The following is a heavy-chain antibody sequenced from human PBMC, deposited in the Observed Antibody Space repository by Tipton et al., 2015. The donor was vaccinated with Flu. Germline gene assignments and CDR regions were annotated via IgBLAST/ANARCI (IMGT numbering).Heavy chain of an antibody. D-gene: IGHD3-16*02. J-gene: IGHJ6*02. CDR2: IYPGDSDT. CDR1: GYSFTSYW. V-gene: IGHV5-51*01. CDR3: ARDYLGYPVYYGMDV. Sequence: QLVQSGAEVKKPGESLKISCKGSGYSFTSYWIGWVRQMPGKGLEWMGIIYPGDSDTRYNPSFQGQVTISADKSISTAYLQWSSLKASDPAMYYCARDYLGYPVYYGMDVWGQGTTVTVSS.